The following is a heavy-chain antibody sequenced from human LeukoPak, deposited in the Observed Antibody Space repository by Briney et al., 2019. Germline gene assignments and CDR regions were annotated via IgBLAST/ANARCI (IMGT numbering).Heavy chain of an antibody. J-gene: IGHJ3*02. CDR1: GFTFSTYW. CDR2: IKHDGCEK. Sequence: GGSLRLSSAASGFTFSTYWMSWDRQAPGKGLEWVANIKHDGCEKNYVDSVRGRFTISRDNAKNSLYLQMDSLRAEDTAVCYCARDYYSYSRCSWAFDIWGQGTMVTVSS. CDR3: ARDYYSYSRCSWAFDI. V-gene: IGHV3-7*05. D-gene: IGHD3-22*01.